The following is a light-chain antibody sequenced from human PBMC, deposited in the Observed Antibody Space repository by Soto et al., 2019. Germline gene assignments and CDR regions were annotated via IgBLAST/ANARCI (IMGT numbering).Light chain of an antibody. Sequence: QSALTQPASVSGSPGQSITIPCTGTSSDVGGYNYVSWYQQHPGRAPKLVIYKVSDRPSGVSSRFSASKSGNTASLTISGLQADDEADYYCSSYSTATSPQWVFGGGTQLTVL. CDR2: KVS. CDR3: SSYSTATSPQWV. CDR1: SSDVGGYNY. J-gene: IGLJ7*01. V-gene: IGLV2-14*01.